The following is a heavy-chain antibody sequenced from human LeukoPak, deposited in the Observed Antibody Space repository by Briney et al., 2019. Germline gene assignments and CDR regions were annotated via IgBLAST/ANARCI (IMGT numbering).Heavy chain of an antibody. CDR2: IYYSGST. D-gene: IGHD5-18*01. CDR1: GGSFSGYY. V-gene: IGHV4-34*01. CDR3: ARDSYGYYFDY. J-gene: IGHJ4*02. Sequence: KSSETLSLTCAVYGGSFSGYYWSWIRQPPGKGLEWIGSIYYSGSTYYNSSLKSRLTISVDTSKNQFSLKLSSVTAADTAVYYCARDSYGYYFDYWGQGTLVTVSS.